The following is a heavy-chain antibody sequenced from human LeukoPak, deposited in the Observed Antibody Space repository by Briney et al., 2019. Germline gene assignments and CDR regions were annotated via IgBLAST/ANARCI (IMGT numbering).Heavy chain of an antibody. CDR3: AIRTYYHGSGSYYPFDY. D-gene: IGHD3-10*01. V-gene: IGHV1-69*13. Sequence: EASVKVSCKASGGTFSSYAISWVRQAPGQGLEWMGGIIPIFGTATYAQKFQGRVTITADESTSTAYMELSSLRSEDTAVYYCAIRTYYHGSGSYYPFDYWGQGTLVTVSS. J-gene: IGHJ4*02. CDR2: IIPIFGTA. CDR1: GGTFSSYA.